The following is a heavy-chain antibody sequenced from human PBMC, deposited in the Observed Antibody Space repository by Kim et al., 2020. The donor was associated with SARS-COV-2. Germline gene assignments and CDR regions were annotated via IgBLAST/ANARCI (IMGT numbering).Heavy chain of an antibody. D-gene: IGHD3-22*01. J-gene: IGHJ4*02. CDR3: ATHSVYYYDSSGHAFDY. CDR1: GGSTSSYY. Sequence: SETLSLTCNVSGGSTSSYYWSWIRQPPGKGLEWIGYIYYSGSTNYNPSLKSRVTMSLDTSKNQFSLKLSSVTAADTAVYFCATHSVYYYDSSGHAFDYWGQGALVTVST. CDR2: IYYSGST. V-gene: IGHV4-59*08.